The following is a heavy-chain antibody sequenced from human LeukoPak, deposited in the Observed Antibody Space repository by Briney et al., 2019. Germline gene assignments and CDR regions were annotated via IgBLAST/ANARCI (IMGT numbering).Heavy chain of an antibody. Sequence: PSQTLSLTCTVSGGSISSGGYYWSWIRQHPGKGLEWIGYIYYSGSTYYNPSLKSRVTIPVDTSKNQLSLKLSSVTAADTAVYYCARDRRQEYQLPHLQDDAFDIWGQGTMVTVSS. V-gene: IGHV4-31*03. J-gene: IGHJ3*02. CDR2: IYYSGST. D-gene: IGHD2-2*01. CDR3: ARDRRQEYQLPHLQDDAFDI. CDR1: GGSISSGGYY.